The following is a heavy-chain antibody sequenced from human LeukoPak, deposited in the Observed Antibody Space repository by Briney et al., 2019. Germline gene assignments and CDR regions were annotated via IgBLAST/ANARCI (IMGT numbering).Heavy chain of an antibody. CDR1: GYTFTGYY. V-gene: IGHV1-2*04. D-gene: IGHD5-18*01. J-gene: IGHJ6*02. CDR2: INPNSGGT. CDR3: ARDNHVFGYGNSYYYYGMDV. Sequence: ASVKVSCKASGYTFTGYYMHWVRQAPGQGLEWMGWINPNSGGTNYAQKFQGWVTMTRDTSISTAYMELSRLRSDDTAVYYCARDNHVFGYGNSYYYYGMDVWGQGTTVTVSS.